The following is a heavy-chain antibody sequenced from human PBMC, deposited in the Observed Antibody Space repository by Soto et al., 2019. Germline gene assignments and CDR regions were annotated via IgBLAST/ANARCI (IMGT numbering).Heavy chain of an antibody. CDR2: INHSGST. Sequence: SETLSLTCAVYGGSFSGYYWSWIRQPPGKGLEWIGEINHSGSTNYNPSLKSRVTISVDTSKNQFSLKLSSVTAADTAVYYCARVIAAAGPRGWFDYWGQGTLVTVSS. D-gene: IGHD6-13*01. V-gene: IGHV4-34*01. CDR3: ARVIAAAGPRGWFDY. J-gene: IGHJ4*02. CDR1: GGSFSGYY.